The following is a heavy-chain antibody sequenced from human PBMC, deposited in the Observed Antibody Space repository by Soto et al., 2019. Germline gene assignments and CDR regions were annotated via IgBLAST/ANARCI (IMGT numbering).Heavy chain of an antibody. CDR2: IYPGDSDT. Sequence: GKSLKISCKGSGYSFTSYWIGWVRQMPGKGLEWMGIIYPGDSDTRYSPSFQGQVTISADKSISTAYLQWSSLKASDTAMYYCARQRSSNYYYYGMDVWGQGTTVTVSS. J-gene: IGHJ6*02. CDR3: ARQRSSNYYYYGMDV. CDR1: GYSFTSYW. D-gene: IGHD6-6*01. V-gene: IGHV5-51*01.